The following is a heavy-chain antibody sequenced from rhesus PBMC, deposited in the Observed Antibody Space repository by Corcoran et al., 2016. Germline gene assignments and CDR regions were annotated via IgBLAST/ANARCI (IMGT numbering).Heavy chain of an antibody. CDR1: GFSLSTSGMR. V-gene: IGHV2S2*01. Sequence: QVTLKESGPALVKPTQTLTLTCTFSGFSLSTSGMRVSWIRQPPGKALEWLARIDWDDDKYSSTSLKSRRTISKDTSKNQVVLTMTNMDPVDTATYYCARRRSLDVWGRGVLVTVSS. D-gene: IGHD5-24*01. J-gene: IGHJ5-2*02. CDR3: ARRRSLDV. CDR2: IDWDDDK.